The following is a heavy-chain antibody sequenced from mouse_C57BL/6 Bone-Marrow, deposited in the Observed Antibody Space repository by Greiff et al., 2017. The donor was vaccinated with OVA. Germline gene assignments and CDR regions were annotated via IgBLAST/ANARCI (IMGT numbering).Heavy chain of an antibody. V-gene: IGHV1-52*01. CDR2: IDPSDSET. CDR3: ARSRSNYGFNYYAMDY. CDR1: GYTFTSYW. J-gene: IGHJ4*01. D-gene: IGHD2-5*01. Sequence: VQLQQSGAELVRPGSSVKLSCKASGYTFTSYWMHWVKQRPIQGLEWIGNIDPSDSETHYNQKFKDKATLTVDKSSSTAYMQLSSLTSEDSAVYYCARSRSNYGFNYYAMDYWGQGTSVTVSS.